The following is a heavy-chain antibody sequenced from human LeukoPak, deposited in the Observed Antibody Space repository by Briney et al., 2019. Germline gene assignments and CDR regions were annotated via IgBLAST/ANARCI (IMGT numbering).Heavy chain of an antibody. Sequence: NSSETLSLTCTVSGYSISSGYYWGWLRQPPGKGLEWIGSIYHSGSTYYNPSLKSQVTISVDTSKNQFSLKLTSVTAADTAVYYCARGYSSSWYLNWFDPWGQGTLVTVSS. V-gene: IGHV4-38-2*02. CDR1: GYSISSGYY. J-gene: IGHJ5*02. D-gene: IGHD6-13*01. CDR3: ARGYSSSWYLNWFDP. CDR2: IYHSGST.